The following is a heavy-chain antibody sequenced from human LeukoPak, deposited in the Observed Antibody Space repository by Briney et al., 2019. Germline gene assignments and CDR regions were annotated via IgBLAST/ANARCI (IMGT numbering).Heavy chain of an antibody. J-gene: IGHJ3*02. D-gene: IGHD3-22*01. Sequence: GGSLRLSCVASRFTFSNYWMSWIRQAPGKGLEWVANINQDGSKKRYADSVKGRFTISRDNSKNTLYLQMNSLRAEDTAVYYCARVVGYYYDSSGTDAFDIWGQGTMVTVSS. CDR2: INQDGSKK. CDR3: ARVVGYYYDSSGTDAFDI. CDR1: RFTFSNYW. V-gene: IGHV3-7*03.